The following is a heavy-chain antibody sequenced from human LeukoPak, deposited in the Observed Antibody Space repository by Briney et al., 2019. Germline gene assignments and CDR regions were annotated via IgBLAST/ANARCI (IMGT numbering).Heavy chain of an antibody. Sequence: PGGPLRPPFAASGFPFGGHGMPGFRQAPGKGLVVFSHINGDGSSIEYADPAKGRFTISRDNAKNTLYLQMNSLRAEDTAVYYCAKHPAFDIWGQGTMVTVSS. V-gene: IGHV3-74*01. CDR3: AKHPAFDI. CDR2: INGDGSSI. CDR1: GFPFGGHG. J-gene: IGHJ3*02.